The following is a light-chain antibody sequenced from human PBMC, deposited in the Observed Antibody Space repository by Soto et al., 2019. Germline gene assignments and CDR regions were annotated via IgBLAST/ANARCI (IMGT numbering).Light chain of an antibody. CDR2: EVS. V-gene: IGLV2-8*01. CDR3: SSYAGYNNYV. CDR1: SSDIGGYNY. Sequence: QSALTQPPSASGSPGQSVTISCAGTSSDIGGYNYVSWYQQHPGKAPKLMISEVSQRPSGVPDRFSGPKSGNTASLTVSGLQAEDEADYYCSSYAGYNNYVFGTGTKVTVL. J-gene: IGLJ1*01.